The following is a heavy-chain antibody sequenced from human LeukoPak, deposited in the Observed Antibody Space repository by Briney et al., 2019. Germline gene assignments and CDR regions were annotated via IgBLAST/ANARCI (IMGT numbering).Heavy chain of an antibody. J-gene: IGHJ6*02. CDR2: IYPGDSDT. Sequence: GGSLKISCNGSGYXFTSYWIGWVRQMPGKGLEWTGSIYPGDSDTRYSPSFQGQVTISADKSISTAYLQWSSLKASDNAMYYCARLPNHSYGYSHYYYGMGVWGQGTTVTVSS. CDR3: ARLPNHSYGYSHYYYGMGV. CDR1: GYXFTSYW. D-gene: IGHD5-18*01. V-gene: IGHV5-51*01.